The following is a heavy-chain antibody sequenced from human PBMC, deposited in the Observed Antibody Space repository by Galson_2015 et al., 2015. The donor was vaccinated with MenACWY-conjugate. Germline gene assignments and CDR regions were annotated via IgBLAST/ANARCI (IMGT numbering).Heavy chain of an antibody. CDR3: ARVGTWIHQYFYYRDV. CDR2: ISKSGSPI. V-gene: IGHV3-48*03. CDR1: GFTLTGYE. D-gene: IGHD5-18*01. J-gene: IGHJ6*03. Sequence: SLRLSCAASGFTLTGYEFNWVRQAPGKGLEWLSYISKSGSPIYYADSVRGRFTISRDNIKKSLFLEMNSLRAGDTGVYYCARVGTWIHQYFYYRDVWGKGTSVTAAS.